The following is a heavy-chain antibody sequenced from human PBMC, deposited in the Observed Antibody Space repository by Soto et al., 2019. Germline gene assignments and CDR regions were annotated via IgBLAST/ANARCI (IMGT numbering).Heavy chain of an antibody. J-gene: IGHJ4*02. V-gene: IGHV4-30-4*01. CDR3: ANYSCDTGWQFDF. D-gene: IGHD6-19*01. CDR1: GASISSDDYY. Sequence: QVHLQKSGPGLVRPSQTVSLTCTVSGASISSDDYYYNWIHQSPGKSLECLGYVSSLGISYYNPSLESRLNISGDTSKNQFYLNLTSVTAEDTTVYYCANYSCDTGWQFDFWGQGTLVTVSS. CDR2: VSSLGIS.